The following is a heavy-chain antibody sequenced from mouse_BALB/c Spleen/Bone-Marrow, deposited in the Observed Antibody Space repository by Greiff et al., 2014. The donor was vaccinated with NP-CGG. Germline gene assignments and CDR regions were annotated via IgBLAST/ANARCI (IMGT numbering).Heavy chain of an antibody. D-gene: IGHD2-1*01. CDR1: GFTFRDYY. Sequence: EVQLVESGGGLVQPGGSLRLSCATSGFTFRDYYMSWVRQPPGKALEGWGFFRNKVIGYTTEYSASVKGRFTISRDNSQSILYLQMNTLRAEDSATYYCARDTNYGNYYWYFDVWGAGTTVTVSS. CDR2: FRNKVIGYTT. V-gene: IGHV7-3*02. CDR3: ARDTNYGNYYWYFDV. J-gene: IGHJ1*01.